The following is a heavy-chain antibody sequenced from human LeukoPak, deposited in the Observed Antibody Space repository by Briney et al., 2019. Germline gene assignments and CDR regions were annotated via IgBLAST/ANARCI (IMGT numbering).Heavy chain of an antibody. Sequence: SETLSLTCAVYGGSLSGYYWSWIRQPPGKGLEWIGEINHSGSTNYNPSLKSRVTISVDTSKNQFSLKLSSVTAADTAVYYCARGRSNYYGSGSYYRLPWFDPWGQGTLVTVSS. J-gene: IGHJ5*02. CDR2: INHSGST. CDR1: GGSLSGYY. D-gene: IGHD3-10*01. V-gene: IGHV4-34*01. CDR3: ARGRSNYYGSGSYYRLPWFDP.